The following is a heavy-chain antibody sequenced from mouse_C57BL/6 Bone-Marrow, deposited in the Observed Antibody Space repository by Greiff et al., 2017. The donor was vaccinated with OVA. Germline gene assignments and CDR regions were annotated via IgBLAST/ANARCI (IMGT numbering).Heavy chain of an antibody. CDR1: CYTFTSYD. CDR2: IYPRDGST. Sequence: VKLMESGPELVKPGASVKLSCKASCYTFTSYDINWVKQRPGQGLEWIGWIYPRDGSTKYNEKFKGKATLTVDTSSSTAYMELHSLTSEDSAVYFCARGEDYYGSSYQGFAYWGQGTLVTVSA. D-gene: IGHD1-1*01. J-gene: IGHJ3*01. CDR3: ARGEDYYGSSYQGFAY. V-gene: IGHV1-85*01.